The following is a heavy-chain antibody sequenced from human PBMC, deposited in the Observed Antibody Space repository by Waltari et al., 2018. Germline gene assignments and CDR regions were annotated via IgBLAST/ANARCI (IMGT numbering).Heavy chain of an antibody. V-gene: IGHV3-30*04. CDR1: EFTFSSYA. CDR3: ARDYCDRTNCHGMDV. CDR2: ISYKERNI. J-gene: IGHJ6*02. D-gene: IGHD3-22*01. Sequence: QVQLVESGGGVVQPGRSLRLSCTASEFTFSSYAMHWVRQAPGKGLEGGEVISYKERNIYYVDSVKGRFTISRDNSKKMLYLQMNSLITEDTAVYYCARDYCDRTNCHGMDVWGQGTTVIVSS.